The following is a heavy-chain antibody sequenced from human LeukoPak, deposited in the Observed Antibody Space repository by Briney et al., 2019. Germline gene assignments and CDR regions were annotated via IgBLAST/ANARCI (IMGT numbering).Heavy chain of an antibody. CDR1: GGSISSGSYY. Sequence: SETLPLTCTVSGGSISSGSYYWSWIRQPAGKGLEWIGRIYTSGSTNYNPSLKSRVTISVDTSKNQFSLKLSSVTAADTAVYYCARDPIRPYYYDSSGYGAFDIWGQGTMVTVSS. CDR2: IYTSGST. CDR3: ARDPIRPYYYDSSGYGAFDI. V-gene: IGHV4-61*02. J-gene: IGHJ3*02. D-gene: IGHD3-22*01.